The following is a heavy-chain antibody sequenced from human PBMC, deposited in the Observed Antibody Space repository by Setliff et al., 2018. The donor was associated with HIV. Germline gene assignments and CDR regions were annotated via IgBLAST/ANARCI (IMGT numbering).Heavy chain of an antibody. CDR3: VSYHHGYPY. Sequence: LRLSCAASGFTFSDHYMEWVRQAPGKGLEWIGLTKDKPAAYITEHAASVRGRFTISRDDLKNSVYLQMNSLKTEDTAVYYCVSYHHGYPYWGQGTLVTVSS. D-gene: IGHD5-18*01. CDR2: TKDKPAAYIT. V-gene: IGHV3-72*01. J-gene: IGHJ4*02. CDR1: GFTFSDHY.